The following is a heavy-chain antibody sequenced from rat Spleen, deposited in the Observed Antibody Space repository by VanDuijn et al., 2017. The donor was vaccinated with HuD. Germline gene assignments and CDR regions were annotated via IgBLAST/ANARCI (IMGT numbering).Heavy chain of an antibody. Sequence: QVQLKESGPGLVQPSETLSLTCTVSGFSPTSYSVSWVRQPSGKGREWMGSMWYDGDTAYSSALKSRLSISRDTSKSKVYLKMNGLQTEDTATYYCASGGTGMVAYWGQGVMVTVSS. J-gene: IGHJ2*01. V-gene: IGHV2-34*01. CDR1: GFSPTSYS. CDR2: MWYDGDT. CDR3: ASGGTGMVAY. D-gene: IGHD1-4*01.